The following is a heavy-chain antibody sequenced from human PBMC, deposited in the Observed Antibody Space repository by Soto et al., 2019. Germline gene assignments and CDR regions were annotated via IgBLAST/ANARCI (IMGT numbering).Heavy chain of an antibody. J-gene: IGHJ6*02. V-gene: IGHV2-70*01. D-gene: IGHD3-3*01. Sequence: SGPTLVNPTQTLTLTCTFSGFSLSTSGMCVSWIRQPPGKALEWLALIDWDDDKYYSTSLKTRLTISKDTSKNQVVLTMTNMDPVDTATYYCARIPPQYDFWSGYYLATFGMDVWGQGTTVTVSS. CDR1: GFSLSTSGMC. CDR2: IDWDDDK. CDR3: ARIPPQYDFWSGYYLATFGMDV.